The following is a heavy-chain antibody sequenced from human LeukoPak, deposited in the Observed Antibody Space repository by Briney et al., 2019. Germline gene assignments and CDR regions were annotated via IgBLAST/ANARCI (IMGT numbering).Heavy chain of an antibody. D-gene: IGHD5-12*01. CDR1: GFTFDDYA. J-gene: IGHJ6*02. Sequence: GGSLRLSCAASGFTFDDYAMHWARQAPGKGLEWVAGISWSSGNIGYADSVKGRFTISRDNAENSLHLQMNSLRTEDTALYFCARDAWRRAFNYGMDVWGQGTTVAVSS. V-gene: IGHV3-9*01. CDR3: ARDAWRRAFNYGMDV. CDR2: ISWSSGNI.